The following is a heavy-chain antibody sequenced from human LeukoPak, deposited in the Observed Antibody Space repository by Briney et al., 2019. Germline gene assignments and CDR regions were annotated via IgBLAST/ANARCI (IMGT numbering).Heavy chain of an antibody. CDR3: AKDRSDGFYGDEFDH. CDR1: GFTFSSYS. CDR2: ISSSSSTI. J-gene: IGHJ4*02. D-gene: IGHD4-17*01. Sequence: PGGSLRLSCAASGFTFSSYSLNWVRQAPGKGLEWVSYISSSSSTIYYADSVKGRFTISRDNAKNSLYLQMSSLRVEDTAVYYCAKDRSDGFYGDEFDHWGQGTLVTVSS. V-gene: IGHV3-48*01.